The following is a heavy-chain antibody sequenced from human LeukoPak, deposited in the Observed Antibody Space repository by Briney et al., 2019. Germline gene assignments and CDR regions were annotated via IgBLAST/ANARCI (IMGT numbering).Heavy chain of an antibody. J-gene: IGHJ4*02. Sequence: GGSLRLSCAASGFTFSSYVTSWVRQAPGKGLEWVSNVGGSVGSMFYAASVKGRFAISRDNSKNTLFLQMNNLRVDDTAVYYCAKRGNSWDLFDYWGQGTLVTVSS. CDR3: AKRGNSWDLFDY. CDR1: GFTFSSYV. D-gene: IGHD6-13*01. V-gene: IGHV3-23*01. CDR2: VGGSVGSM.